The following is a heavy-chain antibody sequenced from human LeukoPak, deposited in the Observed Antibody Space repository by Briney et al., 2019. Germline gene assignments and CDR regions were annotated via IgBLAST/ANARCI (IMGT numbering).Heavy chain of an antibody. V-gene: IGHV3-23*01. J-gene: IGHJ4*02. Sequence: PGGSLRLSCAASGFTFSNAWMSWVRQAPGKGLEWVSGISGSGDSTYYADSVKGRFTISRDNSKNTLYLQMNSLRAEDTAVYYCARRSGIAVAGAFDYWGQGTLVTVSS. CDR3: ARRSGIAVAGAFDY. D-gene: IGHD6-19*01. CDR1: GFTFSNAW. CDR2: ISGSGDST.